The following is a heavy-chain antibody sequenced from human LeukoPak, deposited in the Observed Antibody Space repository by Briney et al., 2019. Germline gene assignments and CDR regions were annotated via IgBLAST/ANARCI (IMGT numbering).Heavy chain of an antibody. Sequence: ASVKVSCKASGYTFTSYDINWVRQATGQGLEWMGWMNPNSGNTGYAQKFQGRVTMTRNTSISTAYMELSSLRSEDTAVYYCARGLRGVYGMDVWGQGTTVTVSS. CDR1: GYTFTSYD. D-gene: IGHD3-10*01. J-gene: IGHJ6*02. CDR3: ARGLRGVYGMDV. V-gene: IGHV1-8*01. CDR2: MNPNSGNT.